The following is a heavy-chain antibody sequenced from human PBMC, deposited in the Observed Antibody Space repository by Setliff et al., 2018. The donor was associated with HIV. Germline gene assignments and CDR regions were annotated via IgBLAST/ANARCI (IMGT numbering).Heavy chain of an antibody. CDR1: GFTFSSYA. J-gene: IGHJ3*02. CDR3: AGPFPGQGAAARENDAFDI. D-gene: IGHD6-13*01. CDR2: ISYDGSHK. V-gene: IGHV3-30*04. Sequence: PGESLTISCAASGFTFSSYAMHWVRQAPGKGLEWVAVISYDGSHKYYADSVKGRFTISRDNSKNTLYLQMNSLKADDTAVYYCAGPFPGQGAAARENDAFDICGQGTMVTVSS.